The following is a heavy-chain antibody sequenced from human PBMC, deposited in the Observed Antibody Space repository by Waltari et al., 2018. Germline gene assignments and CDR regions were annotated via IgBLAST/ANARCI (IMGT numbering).Heavy chain of an antibody. CDR3: ARTWGIAAPAEYFQH. CDR2: INHSGST. Sequence: QVQLQQWGAGLLKPSETLSLTCAVYGGSFSGYYWSWIRQPPGKGLEWIGEINHSGSTNYNPSLKSRVTISVDTSKNQFSLKLSSVTAADTAVYYCARTWGIAAPAEYFQHWGQGTLVTVSS. D-gene: IGHD6-13*01. CDR1: GGSFSGYY. J-gene: IGHJ1*01. V-gene: IGHV4-34*01.